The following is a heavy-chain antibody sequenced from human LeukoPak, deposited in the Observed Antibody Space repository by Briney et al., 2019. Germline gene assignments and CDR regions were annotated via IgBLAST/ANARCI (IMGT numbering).Heavy chain of an antibody. Sequence: ASVKVSCKASGYSFMGYYIHWVRQAPGQGLEWMSWINPNSGATNNAQKFQGRVTVSRDTSVSTAYMEVSKLRSDDTAVYFCARSGITTIPNFDYWGQGTPVTVPS. V-gene: IGHV1-2*02. D-gene: IGHD5-12*01. CDR1: GYSFMGYY. J-gene: IGHJ4*02. CDR3: ARSGITTIPNFDY. CDR2: INPNSGAT.